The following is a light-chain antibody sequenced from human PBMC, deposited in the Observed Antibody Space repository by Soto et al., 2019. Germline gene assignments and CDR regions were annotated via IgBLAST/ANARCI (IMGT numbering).Light chain of an antibody. CDR3: QQYGSSPPYT. CDR2: GSS. J-gene: IGKJ2*01. V-gene: IGKV3-20*01. Sequence: EVVLTQSPGTLSLSPGERATLSCRASQSVSNNYFAWYQQKPGKAPRLLIFGSSDRATGIPDRFSGSGSGTDFTLTISRLEPADFAVYYCQQYGSSPPYTFGQGTKLEIK. CDR1: QSVSNNY.